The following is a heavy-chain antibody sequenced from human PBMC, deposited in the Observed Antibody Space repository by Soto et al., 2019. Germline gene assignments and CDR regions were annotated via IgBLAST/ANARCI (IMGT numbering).Heavy chain of an antibody. Sequence: SETLSLTCTVSGGSISSYYWSWIRQPPGKGLEWIGYIYYSGSTNYNPSLKSRVTISVDTSKNQFSLKLSSVTAADTAVYYCARLPGYCSSTSCYRRASFDYWGQGTLATVSS. CDR3: ARLPGYCSSTSCYRRASFDY. V-gene: IGHV4-59*01. CDR2: IYYSGST. CDR1: GGSISSYY. D-gene: IGHD2-2*02. J-gene: IGHJ4*02.